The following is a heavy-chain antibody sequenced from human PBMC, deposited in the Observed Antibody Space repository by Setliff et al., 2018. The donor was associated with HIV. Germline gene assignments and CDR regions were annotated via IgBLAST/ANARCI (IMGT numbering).Heavy chain of an antibody. Sequence: GESLKISCEASGFTFSSYAMHWVRQAPGKGLEWVAFLRFDGSNQYYADSVKGRFTISRDNSRNTLYLQMHSLTPEDTAVYYCAKDVARRLAAIGRRGFFDSWGQGTLVTVSS. D-gene: IGHD6-13*01. CDR2: LRFDGSNQ. CDR3: AKDVARRLAAIGRRGFFDS. J-gene: IGHJ4*02. CDR1: GFTFSSYA. V-gene: IGHV3-30*02.